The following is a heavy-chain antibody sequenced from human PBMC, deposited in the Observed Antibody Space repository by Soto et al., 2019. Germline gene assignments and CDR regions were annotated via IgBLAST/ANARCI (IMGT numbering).Heavy chain of an antibody. CDR2: INAGNGNT. V-gene: IGHV1-3*01. J-gene: IGHJ4*02. CDR3: ARTMDSSAWQILDY. Sequence: ASVKVSCKASGYTFTSYAMHWVRQAPVQRLEWMGWINAGNGNTKYSQKFQGRVTITRETSASTAYMELSSLRSEDTAVYYCARTMDSSAWQILDYWGEGTLVTAPQ. CDR1: GYTFTSYA. D-gene: IGHD6-19*01.